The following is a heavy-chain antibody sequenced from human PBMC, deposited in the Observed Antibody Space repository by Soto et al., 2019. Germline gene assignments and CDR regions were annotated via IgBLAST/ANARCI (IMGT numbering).Heavy chain of an antibody. D-gene: IGHD3-22*01. CDR1: GYTFTRHW. CDR2: INPSGGYT. Sequence: ASVKVSCKASGYTFTRHWIHWVRQAPGQGLEWMGIINPSGGYTSYAQKFQGRVTVTRDTSTSTVYMELSSLRSEDTAVYYCARDHSDGSGGYSYWWFDPWSQGTLVTVSS. CDR3: ARDHSDGSGGYSYWWFDP. V-gene: IGHV1-46*01. J-gene: IGHJ5*02.